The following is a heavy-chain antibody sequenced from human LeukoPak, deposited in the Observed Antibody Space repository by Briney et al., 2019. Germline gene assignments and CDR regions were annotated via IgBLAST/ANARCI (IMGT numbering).Heavy chain of an antibody. CDR3: VRVTDTDYYYDY. V-gene: IGHV3-72*01. J-gene: IGHJ4*02. CDR1: GFTFSDHY. D-gene: IGHD3-22*01. Sequence: GGSLRLSCAASGFTFSDHYMDWVRQAPGKGLEWVGRTRKKANSYTTEYAASVKGRFTISRDDSNYSLYLQMNSLKIEDTAVYYCVRVTDTDYYYDYRGKGTLVTVSS. CDR2: TRKKANSYTT.